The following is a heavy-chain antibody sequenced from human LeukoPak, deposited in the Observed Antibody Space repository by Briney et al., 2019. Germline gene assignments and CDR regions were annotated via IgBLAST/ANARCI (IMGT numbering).Heavy chain of an antibody. V-gene: IGHV1-46*01. CDR3: ARAPSPRKIGYSSSWYVPTWDY. CDR2: INPSGGST. D-gene: IGHD6-13*01. CDR1: GYTFTSYY. Sequence: ASVKVSCKASGYTFTSYYMHWVRQAPGQGLEWMGIINPSGGSTSYAQKFQGRVTMTRDMSTSTVYMELRSLRSDDTAVYYCARAPSPRKIGYSSSWYVPTWDYWGQGTLVTVSS. J-gene: IGHJ4*02.